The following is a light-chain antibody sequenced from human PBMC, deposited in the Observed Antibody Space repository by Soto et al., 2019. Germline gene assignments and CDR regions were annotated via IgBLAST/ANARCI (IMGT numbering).Light chain of an antibody. V-gene: IGLV2-14*01. J-gene: IGLJ1*01. CDR1: TSDVGGYNF. CDR3: SSYIDIGTLYL. CDR2: EVS. Sequence: QSVLTQPASVSGSPGQSITTSCTGTTSDVGGYNFVSWYQQHPGKAPKLMIYEVSNRPSGVSNRFSGSKSGNTASLTISGLQAEDEADYYCSSYIDIGTLYLFGTGTKVTVL.